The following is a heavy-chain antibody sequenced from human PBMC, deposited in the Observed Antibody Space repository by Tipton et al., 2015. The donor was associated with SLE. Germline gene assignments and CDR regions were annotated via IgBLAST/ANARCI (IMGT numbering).Heavy chain of an antibody. Sequence: SGAEVKVSCKASGGTLRSYAITWVRQAPGQGLEWMGGIMPIFGTTHHAQKFQGRLTIATDESMSIAYMELSSLRSEDTAVYYCATHANSSGTYCSSAGCYAFGIWGQGTKVSVSS. D-gene: IGHD2-2*01. J-gene: IGHJ3*02. CDR3: ATHANSSGTYCSSAGCYAFGI. CDR1: GGTLRSYA. V-gene: IGHV1-69*05. CDR2: IMPIFGTT.